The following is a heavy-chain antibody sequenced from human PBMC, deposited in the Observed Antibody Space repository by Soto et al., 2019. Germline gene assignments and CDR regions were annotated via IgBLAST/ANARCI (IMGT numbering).Heavy chain of an antibody. V-gene: IGHV6-1*01. CDR3: ARGEQYSGRIFDY. CDR2: TYYRSKWYY. J-gene: IGHJ4*01. CDR1: GDSVSSNSAG. D-gene: IGHD1-26*01. Sequence: SQTLSLTCAITGDSVSSNSAGWSWVRQSPSRGLEWLGRTYYRSKWYYEYAVSVRGRITINPDSSKNQYSLQLNSVTPEDTAVYFCARGEQYSGRIFDYWGQGTLVTVSS.